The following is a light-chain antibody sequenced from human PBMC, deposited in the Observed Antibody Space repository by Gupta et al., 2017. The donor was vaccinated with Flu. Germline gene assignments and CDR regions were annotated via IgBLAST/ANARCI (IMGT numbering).Light chain of an antibody. CDR3: MQTLQTPPWT. CDR1: QSLLHSNGYNY. J-gene: IGKJ1*01. Sequence: DIVMTQSPFSLPVTPGEPASIPCRSNQSLLHSNGYNYLDWYLQKPGQSPQVLIYLGSNRASGVPDRFSGSGSGTDFTLKISRVEAEDVGLYYCMQTLQTPPWTFGQGTKVEIK. V-gene: IGKV2-28*01. CDR2: LGS.